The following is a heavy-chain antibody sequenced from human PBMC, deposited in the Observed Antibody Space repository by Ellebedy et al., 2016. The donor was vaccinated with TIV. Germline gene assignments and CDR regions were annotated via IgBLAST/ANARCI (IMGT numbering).Heavy chain of an antibody. D-gene: IGHD5-18*01. J-gene: IGHJ6*02. Sequence: SVKVSCXASGGTFSSYAISWVRQAPGQGLEWMGGIIPIFGTANYAQKFQGRVTITADKSTSTAYMELSSLRSEDTAVYYCARGPRNTGGYSYGALYGMDVWGQGTTVTVSS. V-gene: IGHV1-69*06. CDR3: ARGPRNTGGYSYGALYGMDV. CDR1: GGTFSSYA. CDR2: IIPIFGTA.